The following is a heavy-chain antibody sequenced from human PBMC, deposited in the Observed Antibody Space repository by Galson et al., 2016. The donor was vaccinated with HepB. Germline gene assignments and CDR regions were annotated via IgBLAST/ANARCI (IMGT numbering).Heavy chain of an antibody. CDR1: GGTFSNFV. Sequence: SVKVSCKASGGTFSNFVISWVRQAPGQGLQWMGGIIPMFGTTNYAQNFQNFQGRVTITADESTSTAYMELSSLTSEDTAVYFCAGDRMAASGRPNRPHYGMDVWGQGTTVIVSS. CDR2: IIPMFGTT. D-gene: IGHD6-13*01. J-gene: IGHJ6*02. CDR3: AGDRMAASGRPNRPHYGMDV. V-gene: IGHV1-69*13.